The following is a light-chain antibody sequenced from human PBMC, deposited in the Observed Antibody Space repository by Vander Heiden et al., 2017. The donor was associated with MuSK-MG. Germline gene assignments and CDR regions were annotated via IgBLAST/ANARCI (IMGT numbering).Light chain of an antibody. CDR2: WAS. J-gene: IGKJ2*01. CDR3: QQDDNTPYT. Sequence: DIVMTHSLDSLAVSLVERATISCKSSQCGLYSSTTKNYLAWYQPKAGQPPKLLIYWASTRESGVPDQFSGNGSRTAFTRARGSLQALDVAVYCCQQDDNTPYTFGQGTKLEIK. CDR1: QCGLYSSTTKNY. V-gene: IGKV4-1*01.